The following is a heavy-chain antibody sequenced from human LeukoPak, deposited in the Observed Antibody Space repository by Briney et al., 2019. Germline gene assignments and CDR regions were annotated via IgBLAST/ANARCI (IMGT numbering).Heavy chain of an antibody. J-gene: IGHJ4*02. CDR2: INNDGNLKTDGRDT. CDR3: ARNPSPYGSFY. Sequence: GGSLRLSCAASGFTLSNYWMIHWVRQVPGKGLQWVSRINNDGNLKTDGRDTGYADSVKGRFTISTDNAKNTLYLQMNSLRAEDTAVYYCARNPSPYGSFYWGQGTLVTVSS. D-gene: IGHD3-10*01. CDR1: GFTLSNYW. V-gene: IGHV3-74*01.